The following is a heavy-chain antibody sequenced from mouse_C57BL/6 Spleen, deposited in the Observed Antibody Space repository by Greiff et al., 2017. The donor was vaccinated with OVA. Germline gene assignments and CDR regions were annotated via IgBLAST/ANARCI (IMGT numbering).Heavy chain of an antibody. J-gene: IGHJ2*01. V-gene: IGHV1-50*01. Sequence: QVQLQQPGAELVKPGASVKLSCKASGYTFTSYWMQWVKQRPGQGLEWIGEIDPSDSYTNYNQKFKGKATLTVDTSSNTAYLQLSSLTSEDTAVYCCARSDGTLYYYDDWGQGTTLTVSS. CDR3: ARSDGTLYYYDD. CDR2: IDPSDSYT. D-gene: IGHD1-1*01. CDR1: GYTFTSYW.